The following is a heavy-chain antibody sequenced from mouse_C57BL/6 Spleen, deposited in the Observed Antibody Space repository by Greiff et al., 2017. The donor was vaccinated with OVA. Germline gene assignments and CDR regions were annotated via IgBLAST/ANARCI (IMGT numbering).Heavy chain of an antibody. CDR2: ISSGGSYT. Sequence: EVQRVESGGDLVKPGGSLKLSCAASGFTFSSYGMSWVRQTPDKRLEWVATISSGGSYTYYPDSVKGRFTISRDNAKNTLYLQMSSLKSEDTAMYYCARGINYDEVYFDDWGQGTTLTVSS. J-gene: IGHJ2*01. D-gene: IGHD2-4*01. V-gene: IGHV5-6*01. CDR3: ARGINYDEVYFDD. CDR1: GFTFSSYG.